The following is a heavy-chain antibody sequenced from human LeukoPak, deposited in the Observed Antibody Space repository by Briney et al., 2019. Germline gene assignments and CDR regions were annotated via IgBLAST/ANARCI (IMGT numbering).Heavy chain of an antibody. CDR3: ARGPPTAQYFQH. Sequence: GASVKVSCKASGYTFTGYYMHWVRQAPGQGLQWMGWINPNSGNTGYAQKFQGRITITRNTSISTVYMELSSLRSEDTAVYYCARGPPTAQYFQHWGQGTLVTVSS. CDR2: INPNSGNT. D-gene: IGHD1-1*01. J-gene: IGHJ1*01. V-gene: IGHV1-8*03. CDR1: GYTFTGYY.